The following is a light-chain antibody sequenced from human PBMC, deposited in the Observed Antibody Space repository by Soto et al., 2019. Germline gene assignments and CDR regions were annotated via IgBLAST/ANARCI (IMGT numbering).Light chain of an antibody. CDR1: SSDVGTYNY. CDR3: CSYAGNNILV. J-gene: IGLJ2*01. Sequence: QSALTQPRSVSGSPGQSLTISCTGASSDVGTYNYVSWYQQYPGKAPKLMIYGVTERPSGVPDRFSGSKSGNTASLSISGLQAADEADYYCCSYAGNNILVFGGGTKLTVL. CDR2: GVT. V-gene: IGLV2-11*01.